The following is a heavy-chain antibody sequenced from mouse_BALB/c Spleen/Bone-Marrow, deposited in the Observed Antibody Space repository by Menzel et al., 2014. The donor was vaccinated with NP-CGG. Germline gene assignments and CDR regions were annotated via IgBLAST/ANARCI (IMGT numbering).Heavy chain of an antibody. CDR2: IHPNSGNT. J-gene: IGHJ2*01. CDR1: GYIFTNSW. D-gene: IGHD1-1*01. V-gene: IGHV1S130*01. CDR3: ARHHSFAYYFDY. Sequence: VQLQQSGSVLVRPGASVKLSCKASGYIFTNSWIHWAKQRPGQGLDWIGEIHPNSGNTNSNEKFKGKAKLIVDTSSSTAYVDLSKLTSEDSAVYYCARHHSFAYYFDYWGQGTTLTVAS.